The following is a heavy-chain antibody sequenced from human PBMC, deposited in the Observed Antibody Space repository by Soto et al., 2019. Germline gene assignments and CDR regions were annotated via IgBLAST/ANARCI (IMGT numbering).Heavy chain of an antibody. CDR2: FYHDGTT. Sequence: SETLSLTCTVSGAPISSDGYSWSWIRQPPGKGLEWIGYFYHDGTTYYNPSLRSRVTISVDKSKNQFSLRLISVTAADTAVYYCAGSRYCSSTTCYFFDYWGQGALVTSPQ. CDR1: GAPISSDGYS. CDR3: AGSRYCSSTTCYFFDY. J-gene: IGHJ4*02. D-gene: IGHD2-2*01. V-gene: IGHV4-30-2*01.